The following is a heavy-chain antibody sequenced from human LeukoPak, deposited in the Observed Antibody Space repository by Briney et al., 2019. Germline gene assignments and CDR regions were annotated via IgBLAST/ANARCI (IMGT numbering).Heavy chain of an antibody. CDR3: VGDKGFLQCKYLTPEY. V-gene: IGHV3-7*01. CDR2: IRQDGSEK. CDR1: GFIVSSYW. D-gene: IGHD3-3*01. J-gene: IGHJ4*02. Sequence: PGGSVRLSCAASGFIVSSYWMSWVRQARGEGLEWVANIRQDGSEKYYVDSVKGRFTISRDNAKNSLYLQMNSRRAEDTAVYYCVGDKGFLQCKYLTPEYWGQGTLVTVSS.